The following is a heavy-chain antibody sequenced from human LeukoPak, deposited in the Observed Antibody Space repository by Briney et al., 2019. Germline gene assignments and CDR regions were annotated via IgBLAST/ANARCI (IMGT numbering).Heavy chain of an antibody. CDR3: ASGSGWYRAGLDY. D-gene: IGHD6-19*01. V-gene: IGHV4-61*05. CDR2: IYYSGST. CDR1: GGSINSIGYY. J-gene: IGHJ4*02. Sequence: RPSETLSLTCTVSGGSINSIGYYWGWIRQPPGKGLEWIGYIYYSGSTNYNPSLKSRVTISVDTSKNQFSLKLSSVTAADTAVYYCASGSGWYRAGLDYWGQGTLVTVSS.